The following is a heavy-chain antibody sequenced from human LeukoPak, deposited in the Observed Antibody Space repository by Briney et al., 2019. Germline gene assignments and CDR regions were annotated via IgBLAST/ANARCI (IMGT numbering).Heavy chain of an antibody. Sequence: PGGSLRLSCAASGFNFGSHSMEWVRQAPGKGLEWVSSMDSSSTYIYYADSVKGRFTMSRDNARNSLYLQMDSLRAEDTAVYFCAGNEGYCSNFSCHAYMSIWGKGTTVTVSS. CDR1: GFNFGSHS. CDR2: MDSSSTYI. V-gene: IGHV3-21*01. CDR3: AGNEGYCSNFSCHAYMSI. D-gene: IGHD2-2*01. J-gene: IGHJ6*03.